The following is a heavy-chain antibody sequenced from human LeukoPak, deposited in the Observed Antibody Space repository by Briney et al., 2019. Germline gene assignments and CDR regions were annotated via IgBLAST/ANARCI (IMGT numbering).Heavy chain of an antibody. V-gene: IGHV3-21*01. D-gene: IGHD3-22*01. CDR3: ASSPEYYDSGGSPGPYYFDY. CDR2: ISSSSSYI. J-gene: IGHJ4*02. CDR1: GFTFSSYS. Sequence: GGSLRLSCAASGFTFSSYSMNWVRQAPGKGLEWVSSISSSSSYIYYADSVKGRFTISRDNAKNSLYLQMNSLRAEDTAVYYCASSPEYYDSGGSPGPYYFDYWGQGTLVTVSS.